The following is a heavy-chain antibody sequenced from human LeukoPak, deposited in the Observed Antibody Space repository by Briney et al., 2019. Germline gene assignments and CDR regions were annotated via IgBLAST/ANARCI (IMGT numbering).Heavy chain of an antibody. CDR1: GFTFSSYA. Sequence: GGSLRLSCAASGFTFSSYAMSWVHQAPGKGLEWVSAISGSGGSTYYADSVKGRFTISRDNSKNTLYLQMNSLRAEDTAVYYCAKAAYQLRAFGVYYYYGMDVWGQGTTVTVSS. D-gene: IGHD2-2*01. V-gene: IGHV3-23*01. CDR2: ISGSGGST. CDR3: AKAAYQLRAFGVYYYYGMDV. J-gene: IGHJ6*02.